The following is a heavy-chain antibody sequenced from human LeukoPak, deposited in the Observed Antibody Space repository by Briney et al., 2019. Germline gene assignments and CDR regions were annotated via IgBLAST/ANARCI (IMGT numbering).Heavy chain of an antibody. Sequence: GGSLRLSCAASGFTFRSYSMSWVRQAPGKGLEWVSAISGSGGSTYYADSVKGLFTISRDKSKNTLYLQMNSLRVEDTAVYYCAKEHYDYVWGSYRFGSFDYWGQGTLVTVSS. CDR3: AKEHYDYVWGSYRFGSFDY. D-gene: IGHD3-16*02. CDR1: GFTFRSYS. J-gene: IGHJ4*02. V-gene: IGHV3-23*01. CDR2: ISGSGGST.